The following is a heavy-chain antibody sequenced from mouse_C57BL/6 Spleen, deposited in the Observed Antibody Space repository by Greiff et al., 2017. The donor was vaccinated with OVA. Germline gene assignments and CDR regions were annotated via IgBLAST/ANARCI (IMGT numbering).Heavy chain of an antibody. V-gene: IGHV5-17*01. CDR3: ARDPFAY. J-gene: IGHJ3*01. CDR1: GFTFSDYG. CDR2: ISSGSSTI. Sequence: EVKLVESGGGLVKPGGSLKLSCAASGFTFSDYGMHWVRQAPEKGLEWVAYISSGSSTIYYADTVKGRFTISRDNAKNTLFLQMTRRRSEDTAMYYCARDPFAYWGQGTLVTVSA.